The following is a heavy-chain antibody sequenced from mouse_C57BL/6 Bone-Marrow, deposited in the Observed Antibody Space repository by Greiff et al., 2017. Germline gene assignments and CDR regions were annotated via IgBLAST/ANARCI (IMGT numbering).Heavy chain of an antibody. CDR1: GYTFTSYW. CDR3: LYGSSPHWYFDV. J-gene: IGHJ1*03. V-gene: IGHV1-64*01. CDR2: IHPNSGST. D-gene: IGHD1-1*01. Sequence: QVPLQQPGAELVKPGASVKLSCKASGYTFTSYWMPWVQQRPGQGLEWIGLIHPNSGSTNYNDKFKSQATLTVEQSYSTAYMQLSSLTSEDSAVYYCLYGSSPHWYFDVWGTGTTVAVSS.